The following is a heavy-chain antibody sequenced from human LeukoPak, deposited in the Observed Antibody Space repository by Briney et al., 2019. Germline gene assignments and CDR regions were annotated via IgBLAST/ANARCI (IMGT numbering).Heavy chain of an antibody. J-gene: IGHJ4*02. V-gene: IGHV3-74*01. Sequence: GGSLRLSCAASGFTFSSYWMHWVRQAPGKGLVWVSRINSDGSSTSYADSVKGRFTISRDNSKNTLYLQMNSLRAEDTAVYYCAKDFSLLWFGELSSTLDYWGQGTLVTVSS. CDR3: AKDFSLLWFGELSSTLDY. D-gene: IGHD3-10*01. CDR1: GFTFSSYW. CDR2: INSDGSST.